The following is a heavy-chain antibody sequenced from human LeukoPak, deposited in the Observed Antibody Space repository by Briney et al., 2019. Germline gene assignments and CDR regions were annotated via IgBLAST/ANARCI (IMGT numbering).Heavy chain of an antibody. J-gene: IGHJ6*02. D-gene: IGHD2-2*02. CDR2: ISSSGSTI. CDR3: ARDKYCSSTSCYILGLDV. Sequence: GGSLRLSCAASGFTFSDYYMSWIRQAPGKGLEWVSYISSSGSTIYYADFVKGRFTISRDNAKNSLYLQMNSLRAEDTAVYYCARDKYCSSTSCYILGLDVWGQGTTVTVSS. V-gene: IGHV3-11*01. CDR1: GFTFSDYY.